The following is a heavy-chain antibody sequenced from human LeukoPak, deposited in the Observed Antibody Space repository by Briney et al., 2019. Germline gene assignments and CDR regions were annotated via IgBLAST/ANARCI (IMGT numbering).Heavy chain of an antibody. CDR1: GGSISSYY. CDR3: ARWFSSSSDY. V-gene: IGHV4-59*01. CDR2: IYYGGST. J-gene: IGHJ4*02. D-gene: IGHD6-6*01. Sequence: SETLSLTCTVSGGSISSYYWSWIRQPPGKGLEWIGYIYYGGSTNYNPSLKSRVTISVDTSKNQFSLKLSSVTAADTAVYYCARWFSSSSDYWGQGTLVTVSS.